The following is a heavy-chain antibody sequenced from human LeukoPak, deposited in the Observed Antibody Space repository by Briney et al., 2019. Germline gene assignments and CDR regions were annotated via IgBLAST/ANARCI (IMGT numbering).Heavy chain of an antibody. V-gene: IGHV3-21*01. CDR3: ARVIGVGATKALSN. D-gene: IGHD1-26*01. CDR1: GFTFSSYS. J-gene: IGHJ4*02. CDR2: ISSSSSYI. Sequence: PGGSWRLSCAASGFTFSSYSMNWVRQAPGKGLEWVSSISSSSSYIYYADSVKGRFTISRDNAKNSLYLQMNSLRAEDTAVYYCARVIGVGATKALSNWGQGTLVTVSS.